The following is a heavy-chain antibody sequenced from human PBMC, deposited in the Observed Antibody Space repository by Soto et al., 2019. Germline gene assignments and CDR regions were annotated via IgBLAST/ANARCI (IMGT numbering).Heavy chain of an antibody. Sequence: ASVKVSCKASGYTLTSYYLHWVRQAPGQGPEWMGIINPSGGITNDAQKFQDRVTMTSDTSTSTVSLKLSSVTAADTAVYYCARDNILGILYGGMDVWGQGTTVTVSS. CDR1: GYTLTSYY. D-gene: IGHD3-3*01. J-gene: IGHJ6*02. V-gene: IGHV1-46*01. CDR3: ARDNILGILYGGMDV. CDR2: INPSGGIT.